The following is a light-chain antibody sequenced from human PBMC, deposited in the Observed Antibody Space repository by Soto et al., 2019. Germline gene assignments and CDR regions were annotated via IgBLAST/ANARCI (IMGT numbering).Light chain of an antibody. CDR1: QTISSW. V-gene: IGKV1-5*01. CDR2: DAS. Sequence: DILLTQSPSTLSASVGDRVTLTCRASQTISSWLAWYQQKPGKAPKLLIYDASSLETGVPSRFSGSGSGTEFTLTISSLQPDDFATYYCQQYNRYSFTFGPGTKVDIK. CDR3: QQYNRYSFT. J-gene: IGKJ3*01.